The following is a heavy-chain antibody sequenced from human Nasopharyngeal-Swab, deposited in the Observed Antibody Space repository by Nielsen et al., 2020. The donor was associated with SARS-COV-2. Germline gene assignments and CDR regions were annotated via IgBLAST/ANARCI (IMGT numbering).Heavy chain of an antibody. Sequence: GESLKISCAASGFTFSSYEMNWVRQAPGKGLEWVSYISSSGSTIYYADSVKGRFTISRDNAKNSLYLQMNSLRAEDTAAYYCAREGYYDSSGYGFDPWGQGTLVTVSS. CDR1: GFTFSSYE. V-gene: IGHV3-48*03. CDR2: ISSSGSTI. CDR3: AREGYYDSSGYGFDP. D-gene: IGHD3-22*01. J-gene: IGHJ5*02.